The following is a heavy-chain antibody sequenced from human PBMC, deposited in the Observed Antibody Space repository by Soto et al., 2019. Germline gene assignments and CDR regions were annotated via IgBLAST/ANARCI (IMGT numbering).Heavy chain of an antibody. D-gene: IGHD3-10*01. CDR3: TRMVRGVIDY. V-gene: IGHV3-73*01. J-gene: IGHJ4*02. Sequence: EVQLVESGGGLVQLGGSLKLSCAASGFTFSGSAWHWFRQASGKGMEGFGRFRSKANSYAKAYAASVKGRFTISRDGSTNTAFLQMSSLNSEDTAKYYCTRMVRGVIDYWGPGTLVTVSS. CDR2: FRSKANSYAK. CDR1: GFTFSGSA.